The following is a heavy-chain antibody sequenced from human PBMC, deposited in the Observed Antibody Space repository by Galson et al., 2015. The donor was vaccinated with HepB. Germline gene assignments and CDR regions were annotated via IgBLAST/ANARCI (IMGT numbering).Heavy chain of an antibody. CDR3: AVPAARHDAFDI. V-gene: IGHV1-69*02. CDR1: GGTFSSYT. Sequence: SVKVSCKASGGTFSSYTISWVRQAPGQGLEWMGRIIPILGIANYAQKFQGRVTITADKSTSTAYMELSSLRSEDTAVYYCAVPAARHDAFDIWGQGTMVTVSS. J-gene: IGHJ3*02. D-gene: IGHD2-2*01. CDR2: IIPILGIA.